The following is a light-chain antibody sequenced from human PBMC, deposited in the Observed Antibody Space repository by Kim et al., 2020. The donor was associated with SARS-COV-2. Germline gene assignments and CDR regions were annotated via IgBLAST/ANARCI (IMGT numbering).Light chain of an antibody. Sequence: SYELTQPPSVSLFPGQTASITCSGDGLPKQYACWYQQKSGQAPVLVIYKDNGRPSGIPERFSGSSAGTIATLTITGVQAEDEADYYCQSTDTSGSWVFGGGTQLTVL. CDR2: KDN. CDR3: QSTDTSGSWV. V-gene: IGLV3-25*03. CDR1: GLPKQY. J-gene: IGLJ3*02.